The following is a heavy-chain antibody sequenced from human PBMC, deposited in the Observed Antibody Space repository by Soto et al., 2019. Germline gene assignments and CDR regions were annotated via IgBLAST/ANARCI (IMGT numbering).Heavy chain of an antibody. D-gene: IGHD4-17*01. Sequence: QVQLVESGGGVVQPGRSLRLSCAASGFTFSSYGMHWVRQAPGKGLEWVAVISYDASNKYYADSVKSRFTISRDNSKNTLYLQMNSLRPEDTAVYYCAKNDDYGDYGVSPLPSKNWFDPWGQGTLVTVSS. J-gene: IGHJ5*02. CDR2: ISYDASNK. V-gene: IGHV3-30*18. CDR1: GFTFSSYG. CDR3: AKNDDYGDYGVSPLPSKNWFDP.